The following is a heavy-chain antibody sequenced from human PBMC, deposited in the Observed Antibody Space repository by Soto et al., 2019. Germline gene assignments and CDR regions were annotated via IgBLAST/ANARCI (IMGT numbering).Heavy chain of an antibody. V-gene: IGHV1-18*01. D-gene: IGHD3-10*01. CDR3: AIPPLYYYGSGTYYGY. CDR1: GYTFTNND. J-gene: IGHJ4*02. CDR2: ISADNGNT. Sequence: GASVKVSCKASGYTFTNNDITWVRQAPGQGLEWMGWISADNGNTNYAQKLQGRVTMTTDTSTSTAYMELRSLRSDDTAVYYCAIPPLYYYGSGTYYGYWGQGALVTVSS.